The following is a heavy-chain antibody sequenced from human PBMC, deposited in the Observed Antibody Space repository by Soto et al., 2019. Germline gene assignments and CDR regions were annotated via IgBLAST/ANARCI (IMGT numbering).Heavy chain of an antibody. V-gene: IGHV4-59*01. CDR3: ASSTPDYGDKTLDY. D-gene: IGHD4-17*01. CDR2: IYYSGST. J-gene: IGHJ4*02. Sequence: SETLSLTCTVSGGSISSYYWSWIRQPPGKGLEWIGYIYYSGSTNYNPSLKSRVTISVDTSKNQFSLKLSSVTAADTAVYYCASSTPDYGDKTLDYWGRGTLVTVSS. CDR1: GGSISSYY.